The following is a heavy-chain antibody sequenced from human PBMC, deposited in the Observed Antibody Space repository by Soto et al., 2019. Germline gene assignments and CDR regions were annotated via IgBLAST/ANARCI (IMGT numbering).Heavy chain of an antibody. V-gene: IGHV3-23*04. CDR2: ISGTGGST. Sequence: VQLVESGGGVVQPGRSLRLSCAASGFTFSSYAMHWVRQAPGKGLEWVSTISGTGGSTYYADSVKGRFTIFRDNSKSTLYLQMSSLRADDTAVYYCAKAAPGPEFDCWGQGTLVTVSS. CDR1: GFTFSSYA. CDR3: AKAAPGPEFDC. D-gene: IGHD6-13*01. J-gene: IGHJ4*02.